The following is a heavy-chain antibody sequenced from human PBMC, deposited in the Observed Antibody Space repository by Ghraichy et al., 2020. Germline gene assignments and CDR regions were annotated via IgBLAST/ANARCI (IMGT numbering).Heavy chain of an antibody. CDR3: ARDCPNCVCYDYYYGMDV. J-gene: IGHJ6*02. D-gene: IGHD2-8*01. CDR2: INPNSGGT. V-gene: IGHV1-2*02. Sequence: ASVKVSCKASGYTFTGYYMHWVRQAPGQGLEWMGWINPNSGGTNYAQKFQGRVTMTRDTSISTAYMELIRLRSDDTAVYYCARDCPNCVCYDYYYGMDVWGQGTTVTVSS. CDR1: GYTFTGYY.